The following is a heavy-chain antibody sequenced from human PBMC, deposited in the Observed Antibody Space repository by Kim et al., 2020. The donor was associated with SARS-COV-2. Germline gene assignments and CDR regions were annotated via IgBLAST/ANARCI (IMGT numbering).Heavy chain of an antibody. CDR3: ARGGRGTVET. J-gene: IGHJ3*02. Sequence: SETLSLTCSVSGGSISGFYWSWVRQPPGKGLEWIGYIYYSGNTNYNPSLKTRVDISVDTTKNHLSLKVNSVIAADTAVYFCARGGRGTVETWGQGTMVSV. D-gene: IGHD1-7*01. V-gene: IGHV4-59*01. CDR1: GGSISGFY. CDR2: IYYSGNT.